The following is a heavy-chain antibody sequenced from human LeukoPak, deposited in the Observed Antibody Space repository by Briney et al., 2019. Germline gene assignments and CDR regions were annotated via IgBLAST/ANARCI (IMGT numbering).Heavy chain of an antibody. D-gene: IGHD3-22*01. V-gene: IGHV1-46*01. Sequence: ASVKVSCKAPGYTFTSYYMHWVRQAPGHGLVWMGIIYPSGGGTSYAQKFQGRVTMTRDTSTSTLYMELSSLTSEDTAVYYCARAYSGYSIDLWGQGTLVTVSS. CDR1: GYTFTSYY. CDR3: ARAYSGYSIDL. J-gene: IGHJ5*02. CDR2: IYPSGGGT.